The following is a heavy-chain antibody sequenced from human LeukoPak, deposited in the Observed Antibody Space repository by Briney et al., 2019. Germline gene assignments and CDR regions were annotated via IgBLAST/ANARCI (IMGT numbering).Heavy chain of an antibody. V-gene: IGHV3-74*01. CDR3: ARVNGAYYSPEVFDS. Sequence: GGSLRLSCAASGFTFSSYWMHWVRQAPGKGLVWVSRIKTDGSSTNYADSVKGRFTISRDNAKNTLYLQMNSLRAEDTAVYYFARVNGAYYSPEVFDSWGQGTLVTVSS. D-gene: IGHD2-8*01. CDR1: GFTFSSYW. CDR2: IKTDGSST. J-gene: IGHJ4*02.